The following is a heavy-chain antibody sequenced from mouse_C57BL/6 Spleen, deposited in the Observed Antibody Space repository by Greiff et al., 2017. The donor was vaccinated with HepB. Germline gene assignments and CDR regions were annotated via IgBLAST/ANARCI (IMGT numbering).Heavy chain of an antibody. CDR3: AREEGYDYDGAY. D-gene: IGHD2-4*01. CDR1: GFTFSSYA. J-gene: IGHJ3*01. V-gene: IGHV5-4*01. Sequence: EVKLMESGGGLVKPGGSLKLSCAASGFTFSSYAMSWVRQTPEKRLEWVATISDGGSYTYYPDNVKGRFTISRDNAKNNLYLQMSHLKSEDTAMYYCAREEGYDYDGAYWGQGTLVTVSA. CDR2: ISDGGSYT.